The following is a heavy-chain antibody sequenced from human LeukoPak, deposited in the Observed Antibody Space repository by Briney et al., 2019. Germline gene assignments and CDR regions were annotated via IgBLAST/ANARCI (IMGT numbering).Heavy chain of an antibody. D-gene: IGHD1-26*01. Sequence: GGSLRLSCAASGFTFSSYAMSWVRQAPGEGLEWVSAISGSGGSTYYADSVKGRFTISRDNSKNTLYLQMDSLRAEDTAVYYYAKDPNSGSYYFYFGYWGQGTLVTVSS. CDR3: AKDPNSGSYYFYFGY. CDR2: ISGSGGST. V-gene: IGHV3-23*01. J-gene: IGHJ4*02. CDR1: GFTFSSYA.